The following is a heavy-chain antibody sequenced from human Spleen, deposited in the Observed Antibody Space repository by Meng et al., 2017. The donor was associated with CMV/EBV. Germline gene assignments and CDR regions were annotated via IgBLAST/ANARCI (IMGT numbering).Heavy chain of an antibody. V-gene: IGHV1-2*02. CDR1: GYPFTSFY. CDR2: INPNSGAT. J-gene: IGHJ3*02. CDR3: ARELLMATFNSAFDI. D-gene: IGHD5-24*01. Sequence: ASVKVSCKASGYPFTSFYIHWVRQAPGQGLEWMGWINPNSGATKYAQNFQGRVTMTRDTSISTAYMDLNRLRSDDTAVYYCARELLMATFNSAFDIWGQGTMVTVSS.